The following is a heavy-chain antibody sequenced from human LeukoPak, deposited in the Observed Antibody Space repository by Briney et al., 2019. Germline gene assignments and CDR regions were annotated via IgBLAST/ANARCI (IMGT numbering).Heavy chain of an antibody. CDR1: GYTFIGYY. V-gene: IGHV1-2*06. J-gene: IGHJ4*02. CDR3: ARGHSSSWYNPFDY. D-gene: IGHD6-13*01. CDR2: INPNSGGT. Sequence: ASVKVSCKASGYTFIGYYMHWVRQAPGQGLEWMGRINPNSGGTNYAQKFQGRVTMTRDTSISTAYMELSRLRSDDTAVYYCARGHSSSWYNPFDYWGQGTLVTVSS.